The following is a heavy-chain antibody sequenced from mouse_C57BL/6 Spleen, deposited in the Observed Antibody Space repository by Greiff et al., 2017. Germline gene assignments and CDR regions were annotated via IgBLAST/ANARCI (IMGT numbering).Heavy chain of an antibody. V-gene: IGHV1-4*01. CDR3: ARGDDGYYVWYFDV. CDR2: INPSSGYT. CDR1: GYTFTSYT. Sequence: QVQLQQSGAELARPGASVKMSCKASGYTFTSYTMHWVKQRPGQGLGWIGYINPSSGYTKYNQKFKDKATLTADKSSSTAYMQLSSLTSEDSAVYYCARGDDGYYVWYFDVWGTGTTVTVSS. J-gene: IGHJ1*03. D-gene: IGHD2-3*01.